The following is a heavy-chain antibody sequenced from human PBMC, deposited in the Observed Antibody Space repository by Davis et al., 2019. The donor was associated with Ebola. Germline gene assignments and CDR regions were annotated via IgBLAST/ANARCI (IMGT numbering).Heavy chain of an antibody. CDR2: ICGSGDDI. J-gene: IGHJ4*02. D-gene: IGHD3-3*01. Sequence: GGSLRLSCAASGFPFSSYAMSWVRQAPGKGLEWVSSICGSGDDIYHADSVKGRFIISRDNSKNTLYLQINSLRAEDTAIYYCAKLNFRFWDFWGQGALVTVSS. CDR1: GFPFSSYA. CDR3: AKLNFRFWDF. V-gene: IGHV3-23*01.